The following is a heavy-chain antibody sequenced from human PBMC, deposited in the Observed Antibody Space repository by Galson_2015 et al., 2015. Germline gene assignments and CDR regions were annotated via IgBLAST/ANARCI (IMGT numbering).Heavy chain of an antibody. CDR2: ISAYNGNT. V-gene: IGHV1-18*04. Sequence: SVKVSCKASGYTFTSYGISWVRQAPGQGLEWMGWISAYNGNTNYAQKLQGRVTMTTDTSTSTAYMELRSLRSDDTAVYYCARAVYYGLGSYSPYYYYGMDVWGQGTTVTVSS. CDR3: ARAVYYGLGSYSPYYYYGMDV. D-gene: IGHD3-10*01. J-gene: IGHJ6*02. CDR1: GYTFTSYG.